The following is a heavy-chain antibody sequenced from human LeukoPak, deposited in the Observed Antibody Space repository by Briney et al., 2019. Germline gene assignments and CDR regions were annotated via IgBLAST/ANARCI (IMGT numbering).Heavy chain of an antibody. J-gene: IGHJ4*02. D-gene: IGHD3-10*01. V-gene: IGHV1-18*01. Sequence: ASVEVSCKASGYTFTNYGISWVRQAPGQGLEWMGWISAYNGNTNYAQKLQGRVTMTTDTSTSTAYMELRSLRSDDTAVYYCAKLYYSGSGSYYPLEYWGQGTLVTVSS. CDR2: ISAYNGNT. CDR1: GYTFTNYG. CDR3: AKLYYSGSGSYYPLEY.